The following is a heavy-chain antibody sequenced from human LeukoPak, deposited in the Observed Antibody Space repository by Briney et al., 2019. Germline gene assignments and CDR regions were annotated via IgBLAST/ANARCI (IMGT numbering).Heavy chain of an antibody. CDR3: ARSPGYDSSGDVWFDP. J-gene: IGHJ5*02. CDR2: IIPIFGIA. Sequence: SVKVSCKASGGTFSSYAISWVRQAPGQGLEWMGRIIPIFGIANYAQKFQGRVTITADKSTSTAYMEPSSLRSEDTAVYYCARSPGYDSSGDVWFDPWGQGTLVTVSS. V-gene: IGHV1-69*04. D-gene: IGHD3-22*01. CDR1: GGTFSSYA.